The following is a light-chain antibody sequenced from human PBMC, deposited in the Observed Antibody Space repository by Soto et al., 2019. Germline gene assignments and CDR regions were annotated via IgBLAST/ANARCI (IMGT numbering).Light chain of an antibody. CDR3: QQYGSSPET. CDR1: QSVSSSY. Sequence: EIVLTQSPGTLSLSPGERATLSCRASQSVSSSYLAWHQQKPGQAPRLLIYGASSRATGIPDRFSGSGSGTDFTLTISRLEPEDFAVYYCQQYGSSPETFGQGTKVEI. V-gene: IGKV3-20*01. J-gene: IGKJ1*01. CDR2: GAS.